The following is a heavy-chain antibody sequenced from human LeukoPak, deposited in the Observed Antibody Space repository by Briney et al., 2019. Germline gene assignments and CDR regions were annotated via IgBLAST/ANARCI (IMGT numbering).Heavy chain of an antibody. J-gene: IGHJ3*02. CDR2: ISSTGGTI. Sequence: GGSLRLSCAASGFTFSSYEMNWVRQAPGKGLEWVSYISSTGGTIYYADSVKGRFTISRDNAKNSLYLQMNSLRAEDTAVYYCARPTGNAFDIWGQGTMVTVSS. D-gene: IGHD1-1*01. CDR1: GFTFSSYE. CDR3: ARPTGNAFDI. V-gene: IGHV3-48*03.